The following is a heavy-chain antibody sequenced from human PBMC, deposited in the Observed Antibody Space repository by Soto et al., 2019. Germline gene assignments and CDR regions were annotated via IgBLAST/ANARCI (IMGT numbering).Heavy chain of an antibody. J-gene: IGHJ6*02. CDR2: INPNSGGT. V-gene: IGHV1-2*02. Sequence: QAQLVQSGAEVKKPGASVKGSCKASGFTFSAYYIYWVRQAPGQGLEWIGWINPNSGGTNNAQKFQGRVTMTRDTSTSTVYMELSAMISDDTAVYFCARSLLDEYSSSWRSAYYGMDVWGQGTTVTVSS. CDR3: ARSLLDEYSSSWRSAYYGMDV. D-gene: IGHD2-2*01. CDR1: GFTFSAYY.